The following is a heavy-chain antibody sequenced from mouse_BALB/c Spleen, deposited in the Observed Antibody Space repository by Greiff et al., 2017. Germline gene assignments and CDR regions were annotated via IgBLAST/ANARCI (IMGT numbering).Heavy chain of an antibody. CDR2: IVPYYGGT. CDR1: GYSFTGYN. D-gene: IGHD2-1*01. CDR3: ARSRGNYGFAMDY. Sequence: EVQLQQSGPELEKPGASVKISCKASGYSFTGYNMNWVKQSNGKSLEWIGNIVPYYGGTSYNQKFKGKATLTVDKSSSTAYMQLKSLTSEDSAVYYCARSRGNYGFAMDYWGQGTSVTVSS. J-gene: IGHJ4*01. V-gene: IGHV1-39*01.